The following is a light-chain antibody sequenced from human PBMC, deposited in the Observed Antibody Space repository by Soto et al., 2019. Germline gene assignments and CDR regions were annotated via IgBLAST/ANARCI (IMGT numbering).Light chain of an antibody. CDR2: GAS. V-gene: IGKV3-15*01. Sequence: EIVMTQSPATLSVSPGERATLSCRASQSVSSNLAWYLQKPSQAPRLLIYGASTRATGIPARFSGSRSGTEFTLTISSLQSEDFAVYYCQQYNNWPPWTFGQGTKVEIK. CDR1: QSVSSN. CDR3: QQYNNWPPWT. J-gene: IGKJ1*01.